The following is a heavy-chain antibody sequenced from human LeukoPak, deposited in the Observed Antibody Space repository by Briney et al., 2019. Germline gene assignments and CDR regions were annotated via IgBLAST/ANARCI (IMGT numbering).Heavy chain of an antibody. CDR3: ARDTTTDLYYYYYMDV. CDR2: IYTSGST. V-gene: IGHV4-61*02. J-gene: IGHJ6*03. D-gene: IGHD4-11*01. CDR1: GGSISSGSYY. Sequence: SETLSLSCTVSGGSISSGSYYWRWIRQPAGKGLEWIGRIYTSGSTNYNPSLKSRVTISVDTSKNQFSLKLSSVTAADTAVYYCARDTTTDLYYYYYMDVWGKGTTVTVSS.